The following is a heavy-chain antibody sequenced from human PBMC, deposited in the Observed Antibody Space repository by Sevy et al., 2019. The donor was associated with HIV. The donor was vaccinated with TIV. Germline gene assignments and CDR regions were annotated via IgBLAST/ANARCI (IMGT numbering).Heavy chain of an antibody. CDR3: ARDGGQWLALPYYYGMDV. CDR1: GFTFSSYS. J-gene: IGHJ6*02. CDR2: ISSSSSTI. D-gene: IGHD6-19*01. V-gene: IGHV3-48*02. Sequence: GGSLRLSCAASGFTFSSYSMNWVRQAPGKGLEWVSYISSSSSTIYYADSMKGRFTISREKAKNSLYLQMNSLRDEDTAVYYCARDGGQWLALPYYYGMDVWGQGTTVTVSS.